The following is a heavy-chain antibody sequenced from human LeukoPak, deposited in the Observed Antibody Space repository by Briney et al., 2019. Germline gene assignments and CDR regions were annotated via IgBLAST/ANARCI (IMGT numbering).Heavy chain of an antibody. J-gene: IGHJ2*01. CDR1: GGTFSSYA. CDR2: IIPIFGTA. Sequence: GASVKVSCKASGGTFSSYAISWVRQAPGQGLEWMGGIIPIFGTANYAQKFQGRVTITADESTSTAYMELSSLRSEDTAVYYCARDSPPSIAVALSGFDLWGRGTLVTVSS. V-gene: IGHV1-69*13. D-gene: IGHD6-19*01. CDR3: ARDSPPSIAVALSGFDL.